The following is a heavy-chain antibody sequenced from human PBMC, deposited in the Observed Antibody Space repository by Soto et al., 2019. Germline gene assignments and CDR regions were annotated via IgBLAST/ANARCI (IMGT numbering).Heavy chain of an antibody. CDR2: ISGSGGST. V-gene: IGHV3-23*01. CDR3: AKYRAWGIAVAGPYYYYYGMDV. Sequence: TGGSLRLSCAASGFTFSSYGMHWVRQAPGKGLEWVAAISGSGGSTYYADSVKGRFTISRDNSKNTLYLQMNSLRAEDTAVYYCAKYRAWGIAVAGPYYYYYGMDVWGQGTTVTVSS. D-gene: IGHD6-19*01. CDR1: GFTFSSYG. J-gene: IGHJ6*02.